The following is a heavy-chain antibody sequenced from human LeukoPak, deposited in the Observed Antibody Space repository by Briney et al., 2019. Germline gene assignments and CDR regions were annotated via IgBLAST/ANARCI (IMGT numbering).Heavy chain of an antibody. CDR3: ARRSDITIFGVVIGNYFDY. Sequence: SETLSLTCAVYGGSFSGYYWSWIRQPRGKGLEWIGEINHSGSTNYNPSLKSRVTISVDTSKNQFSLKLSSVTAADTAVYYCARRSDITIFGVVIGNYFDYWGQGTLVTVSS. V-gene: IGHV4-34*01. J-gene: IGHJ4*02. CDR1: GGSFSGYY. CDR2: INHSGST. D-gene: IGHD3-3*01.